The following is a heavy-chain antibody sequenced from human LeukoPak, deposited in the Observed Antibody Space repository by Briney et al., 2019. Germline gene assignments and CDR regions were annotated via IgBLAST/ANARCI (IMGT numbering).Heavy chain of an antibody. CDR3: ARGRVSMDV. J-gene: IGHJ6*02. CDR2: IYYSGST. V-gene: IGHV4-59*12. CDR1: GGSISRYY. Sequence: PSETLSLTCTVSGGSISRYYWNWIRQPPGKGLEWIGYIYYSGSTNYNPSLKSRVTISVDTSKNQFSLKLSSVTAADTAVYYCARGRVSMDVWGQGTTATVSS. D-gene: IGHD6-13*01.